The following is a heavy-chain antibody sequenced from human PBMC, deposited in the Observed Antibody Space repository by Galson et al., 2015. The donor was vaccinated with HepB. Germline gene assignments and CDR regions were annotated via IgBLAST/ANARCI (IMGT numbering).Heavy chain of an antibody. CDR3: ATGVLATYYYHYGMDV. J-gene: IGHJ6*02. V-gene: IGHV1-3*01. D-gene: IGHD2/OR15-2a*01. CDR1: GYIFTTYA. Sequence: SVKVSCKASGYIFTTYAIQWVRQAPGQRLEWMGWINAGNGNTKYSQKFQGRVTITRDTSANTAYMELSGLRFEDTAVYYCATGVLATYYYHYGMDVWGQGTTVTVSS. CDR2: INAGNGNT.